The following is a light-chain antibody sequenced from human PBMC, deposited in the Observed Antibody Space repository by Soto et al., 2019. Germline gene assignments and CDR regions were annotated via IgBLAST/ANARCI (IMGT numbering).Light chain of an antibody. Sequence: EIVLPQSPGTLSLSPGDRATLSCRASQSISSSLAWYQQKPGQAPRLLIFDASSRTAGIPDRFSGSGSGTDFILTISRLEPGDFAVYYCQQYASPPNTFGPGTKVDIK. J-gene: IGKJ3*01. CDR3: QQYASPPNT. V-gene: IGKV3-20*01. CDR2: DAS. CDR1: QSISSS.